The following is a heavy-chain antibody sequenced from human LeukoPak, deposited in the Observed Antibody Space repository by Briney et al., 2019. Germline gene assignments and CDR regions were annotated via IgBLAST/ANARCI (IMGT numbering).Heavy chain of an antibody. J-gene: IGHJ4*02. V-gene: IGHV4-59*08. Sequence: PSETLSLTCTVSGGSISSYYWSWIRQPPGKGLEWIGYIYYSGSTNYNPSLKSRVTISVDTSKNQFSLKLSSVTAADTAVYYCVRKTYSSGWHFDYWGQGTLVTVSS. CDR2: IYYSGST. D-gene: IGHD6-19*01. CDR3: VRKTYSSGWHFDY. CDR1: GGSISSYY.